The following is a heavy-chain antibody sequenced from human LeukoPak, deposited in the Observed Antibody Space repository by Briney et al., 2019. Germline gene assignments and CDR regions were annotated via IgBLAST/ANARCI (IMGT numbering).Heavy chain of an antibody. V-gene: IGHV1-18*01. D-gene: IGHD2-15*01. Sequence: ASVKVSCKASGYTFTSYGISWVRQAPGQGLEWMGWISAYNGNTNYAQKLQGRVTMTTDTSTSTAYMELRSRRSDDTAVYYCARVNLVVAEHYVDYWGQGTLVTVSS. CDR3: ARVNLVVAEHYVDY. CDR2: ISAYNGNT. J-gene: IGHJ4*02. CDR1: GYTFTSYG.